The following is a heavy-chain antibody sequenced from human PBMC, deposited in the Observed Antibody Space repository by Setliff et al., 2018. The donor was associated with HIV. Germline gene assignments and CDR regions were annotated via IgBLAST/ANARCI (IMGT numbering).Heavy chain of an antibody. CDR3: ARDFGDLWSGYS. J-gene: IGHJ5*02. D-gene: IGHD3-3*01. Sequence: SETLSLTCTVSRYTISGSSFYWGWIRQPPGKGLEWLGTIYRTGTTYYNPSLKSRVSISVDTSQNQFSLELFSVTAADTAVYYCARDFGDLWSGYSWGPVTLVTVSS. CDR2: IYRTGTT. CDR1: RYTISGSSFY. V-gene: IGHV4-39*07.